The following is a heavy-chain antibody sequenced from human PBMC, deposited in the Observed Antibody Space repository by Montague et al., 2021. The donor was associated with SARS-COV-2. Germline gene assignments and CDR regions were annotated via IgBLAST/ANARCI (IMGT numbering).Heavy chain of an antibody. V-gene: IGHV3-7*01. CDR2: IKQDGSEK. CDR1: GFTFSSYW. CDR3: ARDLTAMCQGHYYYYGMDV. Sequence: SLRLSCAASGFTFSSYWMSWVRQAPGKGLEWVANIKQDGSEKYYVDSVKGRFTISRDNAKNTLYLQMNSLRAEDTAVYYCARDLTAMCQGHYYYYGMDVWGQGTTVTVSS. J-gene: IGHJ6*02. D-gene: IGHD2-2*01.